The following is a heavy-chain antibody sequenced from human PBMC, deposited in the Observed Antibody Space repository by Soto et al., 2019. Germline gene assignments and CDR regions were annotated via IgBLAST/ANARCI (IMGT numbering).Heavy chain of an antibody. Sequence: EVQLLESGGGLVQPGGSLRLSCAASGFTFSNYAMKWVRQAPGKGLEWVSVIGSGGDGTHYADSVEGRFTISRDNSKNTVNLQMNSLRAEDTAVYYCATYGQHLMDYWGQGTLVTVSS. J-gene: IGHJ4*02. V-gene: IGHV3-23*01. CDR1: GFTFSNYA. CDR2: IGSGGDGT. CDR3: ATYGQHLMDY. D-gene: IGHD4-17*01.